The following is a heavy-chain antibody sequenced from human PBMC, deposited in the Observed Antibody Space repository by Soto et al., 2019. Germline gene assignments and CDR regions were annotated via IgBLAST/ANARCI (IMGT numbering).Heavy chain of an antibody. J-gene: IGHJ5*02. Sequence: SETLSLTCSVSSAALNSGNYYWSWIRQVPGKGLEWIGHIYVTGAVDYNPSLRDRITISQDTSERQFSLNLRLVTAADTAVYYCARLRIATNNYKWFDPWGQGTLVTV. V-gene: IGHV4-31*03. CDR3: ARLRIATNNYKWFDP. D-gene: IGHD2-21*01. CDR2: IYVTGAV. CDR1: SAALNSGNYY.